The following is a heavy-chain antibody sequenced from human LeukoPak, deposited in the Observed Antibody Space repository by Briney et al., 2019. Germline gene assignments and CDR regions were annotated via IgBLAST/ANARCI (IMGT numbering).Heavy chain of an antibody. CDR1: GFTFSSYG. J-gene: IGHJ4*02. CDR3: AKDIGDCSSTSCYRYYFDY. D-gene: IGHD2-2*02. Sequence: GGSLRLSCAASGFTFSSYGMHWVRQAPGKGPEWVAFIRYDGSNKYYADSVKGRFTISRDNSKNTLYLQMNSLRAEDTAVYYCAKDIGDCSSTSCYRYYFDYWGQGTLVTVSS. CDR2: IRYDGSNK. V-gene: IGHV3-30*02.